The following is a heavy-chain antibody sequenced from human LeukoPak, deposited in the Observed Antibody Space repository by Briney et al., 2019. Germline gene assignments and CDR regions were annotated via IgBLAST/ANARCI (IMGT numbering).Heavy chain of an antibody. Sequence: PSETLSLTCAVYGGSFSGYYWSWIRQPPGKGLEWIGYIYYSGSTYYNPSLKSRVTISVDTSKNQFSLKLSSVTAADTAVYYCATGDYSPRWGQGTLVTVSS. D-gene: IGHD4-17*01. CDR3: ATGDYSPR. J-gene: IGHJ4*02. CDR2: IYYSGST. CDR1: GGSFSGYY. V-gene: IGHV4-30-4*08.